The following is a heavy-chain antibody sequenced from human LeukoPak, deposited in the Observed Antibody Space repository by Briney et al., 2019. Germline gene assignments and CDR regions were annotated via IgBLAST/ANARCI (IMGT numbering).Heavy chain of an antibody. J-gene: IGHJ6*03. CDR1: GFTFSNHG. V-gene: IGHV3-48*04. Sequence: GGSLRLSCAASGFTFSNHGMNWVRQAPGKGLEWVLGISYSGDITYYADSVKGRFTISRDNAKNSLYLQMNSLRAEDTAVYYCASYGFGELFYYYYMDVWGKGTTVTISS. CDR3: ASYGFGELFYYYYMDV. CDR2: ISYSGDIT. D-gene: IGHD3-10*01.